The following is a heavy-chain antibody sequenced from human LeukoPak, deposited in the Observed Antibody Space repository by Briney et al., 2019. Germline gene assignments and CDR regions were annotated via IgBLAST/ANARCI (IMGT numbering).Heavy chain of an antibody. CDR1: AAFSSDV. Sequence: TGGSLSFSCAAYAAFSSDVMTWVRPARGRGLGRVSTITASGGTTFYADSVKGRFTISRDNSKNTLYLQMSSLRAEDTAVYFCAKDLILVLPAAYDYWGQGTLVTVSS. D-gene: IGHD2-2*01. J-gene: IGHJ4*02. CDR2: ITASGGTT. V-gene: IGHV3-23*01. CDR3: AKDLILVLPAAYDY.